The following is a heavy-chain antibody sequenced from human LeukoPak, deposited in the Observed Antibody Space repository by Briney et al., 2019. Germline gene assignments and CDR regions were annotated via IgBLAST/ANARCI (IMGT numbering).Heavy chain of an antibody. CDR2: IWYDGSNK. CDR3: ARDLYQGGY. V-gene: IGHV3-33*01. J-gene: IGHJ4*02. CDR1: GFTFSSYG. Sequence: GGSLRLSCAASGFTFSSYGMHWVRQAPGKGLERVAVIWYDGSNKYYADSVKGRFTISRDNSKNTLYLQMNSLRAEDTAVYYCARDLYQGGYWGQGTLVTVSS. D-gene: IGHD3-16*01.